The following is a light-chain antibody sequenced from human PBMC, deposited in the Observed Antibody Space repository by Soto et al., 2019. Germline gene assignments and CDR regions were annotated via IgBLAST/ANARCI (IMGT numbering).Light chain of an antibody. CDR2: DVT. Sequence: QSALTQPASVSGSPGQSITISCTGTSSDVGGYNYVSWYQQHPGKAPKLMIYDVTNRPSGASNRFSGSKSGNTASLTISGLQAEGEADYYCSSYTSSSTPRVFGTGTKVTVL. V-gene: IGLV2-14*01. J-gene: IGLJ1*01. CDR1: SSDVGGYNY. CDR3: SSYTSSSTPRV.